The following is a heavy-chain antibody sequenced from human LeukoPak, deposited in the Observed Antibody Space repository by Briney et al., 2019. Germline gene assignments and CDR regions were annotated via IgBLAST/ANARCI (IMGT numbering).Heavy chain of an antibody. D-gene: IGHD2-2*02. CDR3: ARDNGYCSSTSCYTGVGWFDP. CDR1: GGTFSSYT. V-gene: IGHV1-69*04. J-gene: IGHJ5*02. CDR2: IIPILGIA. Sequence: SVKVSCKASGGTFSSYTIRWVRQAPGQGLEWMGRIIPILGIANYAQKFQGRVTITADKSTSTAYMELSSLRSEDTAVYYCARDNGYCSSTSCYTGVGWFDPWGQGTLVTVSS.